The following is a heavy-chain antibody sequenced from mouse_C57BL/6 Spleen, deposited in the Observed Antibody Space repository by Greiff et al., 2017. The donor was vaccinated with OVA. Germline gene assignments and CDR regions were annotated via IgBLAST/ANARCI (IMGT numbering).Heavy chain of an antibody. CDR2: IYPGSGNT. J-gene: IGHJ3*01. CDR1: GYTFTDYY. V-gene: IGHV1-76*01. Sequence: VQLVESGAELVRPGASVKLSCKASGYTFTDYYINWVKQRPGQGLEWIARIYPGSGNTYYNEKFKGKATLTAEKSSSTAYMQLSSLTSEDSAVYFCASDSSEVAYWGQGTLVTVSA. D-gene: IGHD3-2*02. CDR3: ASDSSEVAY.